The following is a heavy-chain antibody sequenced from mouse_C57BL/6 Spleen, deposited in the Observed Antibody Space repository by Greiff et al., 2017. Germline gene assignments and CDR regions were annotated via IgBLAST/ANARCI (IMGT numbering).Heavy chain of an antibody. D-gene: IGHD2-12*01. V-gene: IGHV1-42*01. CDR2: INPSTGGT. CDR1: GYSFTGYY. J-gene: IGHJ3*01. Sequence: VQLQQSGPELVKPGASVKISCKASGYSFTGYYMNWVKQSPEKSLEWIGEINPSTGGTTYNQKFKAKATLTVDKSSSTAYMQLKSLTSEDSAVYYCALYDRGFAYWGQGTLVTVSA. CDR3: ALYDRGFAY.